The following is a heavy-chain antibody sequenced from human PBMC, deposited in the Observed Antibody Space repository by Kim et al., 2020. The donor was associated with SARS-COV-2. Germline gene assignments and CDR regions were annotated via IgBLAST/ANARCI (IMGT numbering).Heavy chain of an antibody. V-gene: IGHV3-30*07. CDR3: AREPSTYFDY. Sequence: SYPDSVKGRFTITRDDSKNPVYLQMNSLRAEDTAVYFCAREPSTYFDYWGQGTLVTVSS. J-gene: IGHJ4*02.